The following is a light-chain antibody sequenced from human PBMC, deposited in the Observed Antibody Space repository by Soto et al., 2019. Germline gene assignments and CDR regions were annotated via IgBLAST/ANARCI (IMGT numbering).Light chain of an antibody. Sequence: DIQRTQSPSSVSASVGDIITITCRASQSISSYLNSYQQKPGKAPKLLIYAASSLQSGLPSRFSASGSGTDFTLTISRLKHEDFATYDCQQSYSTXLTFGGGTKVDIK. CDR2: AAS. V-gene: IGKV1-39*01. CDR1: QSISSY. J-gene: IGKJ4*01. CDR3: QQSYSTXLT.